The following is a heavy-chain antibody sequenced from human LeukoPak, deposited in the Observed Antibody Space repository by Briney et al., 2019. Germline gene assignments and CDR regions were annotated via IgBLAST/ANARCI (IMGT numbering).Heavy chain of an antibody. CDR1: GFTFSNYA. CDR2: ISSSSSYI. D-gene: IGHD6-19*01. Sequence: PGGSLRLSCAASGFTFSNYAMTWVRQAPGKGLEWVSSISSSSSYIYYADSVKGRFTISRDNAKNSLYLQMISLRAEDTAVYYCASPVKQWLTPFDYWGQGTLVTVSS. J-gene: IGHJ4*02. CDR3: ASPVKQWLTPFDY. V-gene: IGHV3-21*01.